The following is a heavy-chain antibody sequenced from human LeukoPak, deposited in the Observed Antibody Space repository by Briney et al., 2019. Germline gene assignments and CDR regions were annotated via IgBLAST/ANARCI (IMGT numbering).Heavy chain of an antibody. D-gene: IGHD3-10*01. CDR1: GYTFNNYG. CDR2: INPNSGGT. CDR3: ARSESSRGAFDI. J-gene: IGHJ3*02. V-gene: IGHV1-2*02. Sequence: ASVKVSCKASGYTFNNYGISWVRQAPGQGLEWMGWINPNSGGTNYAQKFQGRVTMTRDTSISTAYMELSRLRSDDTAVYYCARSESSRGAFDIWGQGTMVTVSS.